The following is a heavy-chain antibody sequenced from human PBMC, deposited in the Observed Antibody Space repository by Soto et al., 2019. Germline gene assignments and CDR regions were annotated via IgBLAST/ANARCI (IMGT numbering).Heavy chain of an antibody. Sequence: SQTHSLTCAITRDSVSRNSSGWTCGRQSPSTGLERVGRTDYRSKWYDEYEASVRRRMTINTDTSKNQYSLQLNSVTPEDTAVYYCARGEQYSGRIFDYWGQGTLVTVSS. CDR1: RDSVSRNSSG. J-gene: IGHJ4*01. CDR2: TDYRSKWYD. V-gene: IGHV6-1*01. CDR3: ARGEQYSGRIFDY. D-gene: IGHD1-26*01.